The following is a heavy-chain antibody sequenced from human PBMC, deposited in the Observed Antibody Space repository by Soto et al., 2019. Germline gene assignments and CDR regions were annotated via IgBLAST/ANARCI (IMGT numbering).Heavy chain of an antibody. CDR3: ARVRGDGYNSGSVY. Sequence: QVQLVQSGAEVKKPGSSVKVSCKASGGTFSSHAINWVRQAPGQGLEWMGGIVPIFGTSNYAQKFQARVTITADKSTSTAYMENSRLTFEDTALYYCARVRGDGYNSGSVYWGQGTLVTVSS. CDR2: IVPIFGTS. D-gene: IGHD3-10*01. CDR1: GGTFSSHA. J-gene: IGHJ4*02. V-gene: IGHV1-69*06.